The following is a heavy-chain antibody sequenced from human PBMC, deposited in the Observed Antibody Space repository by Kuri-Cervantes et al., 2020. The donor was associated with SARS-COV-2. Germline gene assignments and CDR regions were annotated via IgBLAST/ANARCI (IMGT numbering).Heavy chain of an antibody. V-gene: IGHV1-2*02. CDR2: INPNSGGT. CDR1: GYTFTSYD. Sequence: ASVKVSCKASGYTFTSYDINWVRQATGQGLEWMGWINPNSGGTNYAQKFQGRVTMTRDTSISTAYMELSRLRSDDAAVYYCASLYSSGWYPTSYYYYMDVWGKGTTVTVSS. D-gene: IGHD6-19*01. J-gene: IGHJ6*03. CDR3: ASLYSSGWYPTSYYYYMDV.